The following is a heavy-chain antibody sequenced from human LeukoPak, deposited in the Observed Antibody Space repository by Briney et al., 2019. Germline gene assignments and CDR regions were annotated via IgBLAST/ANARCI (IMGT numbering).Heavy chain of an antibody. Sequence: GGSLRLSCAASGFTLSSYAISWVRQAPGKGLEWVSAISGSGGSTYYADSVKGRFTISRDNSKNTLYLQMNSLRAEDTAVYYCAKDGSRSYYGSGSFLPAWFDPWGQGTLVTVSS. D-gene: IGHD3-10*01. CDR2: ISGSGGST. CDR3: AKDGSRSYYGSGSFLPAWFDP. J-gene: IGHJ5*02. CDR1: GFTLSSYA. V-gene: IGHV3-23*01.